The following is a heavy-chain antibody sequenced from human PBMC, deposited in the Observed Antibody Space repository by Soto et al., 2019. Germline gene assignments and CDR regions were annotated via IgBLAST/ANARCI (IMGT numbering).Heavy chain of an antibody. CDR3: ARPPIGQSVDV. J-gene: IGHJ6*02. Sequence: SETLSLTCTVSGGSISSSSYYWGWIRQPPGKGLDWIGAIYYSGNTYYNPSLKSRVTISVDTSKNQFSLKLSSVTAADTAVYYCARPPIGQSVDVWGQGTTVTVSS. V-gene: IGHV4-39*07. CDR1: GGSISSSSYY. CDR2: IYYSGNT.